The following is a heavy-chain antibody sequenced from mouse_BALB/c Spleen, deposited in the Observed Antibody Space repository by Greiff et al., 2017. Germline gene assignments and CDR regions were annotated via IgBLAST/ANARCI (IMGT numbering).Heavy chain of an antibody. CDR1: GFTFSDYY. CDR3: ARDGGDGYPFAY. J-gene: IGHJ3*01. CDR2: ISDGGSYT. D-gene: IGHD2-3*01. Sequence: DVKLVESGGGLVKPGGSLKLSCAASGFTFSDYYMYWVRQTPEKRLEWVATISDGGSYTYYPDSVKGRFTISRDNAKNNLYLQMSSLKSEDTAMYYCARDGGDGYPFAYWGQGTLVTVSA. V-gene: IGHV5-4*02.